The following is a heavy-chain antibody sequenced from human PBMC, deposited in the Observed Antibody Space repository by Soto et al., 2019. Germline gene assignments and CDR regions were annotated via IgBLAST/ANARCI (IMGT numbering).Heavy chain of an antibody. CDR3: ARGGVTTSRRPPRFDY. CDR2: IIPIFGTA. D-gene: IGHD4-17*01. Sequence: QVQLVQSGAEVKKPGSSVKVSCKASGGTFSSYAISWVRQAPGQGLEWMGGIIPIFGTANYAQKFQGRVTITXXEXTXXAYMGLSSLRSEDTAVYYCARGGVTTSRRPPRFDYWGQGTLVTVSS. J-gene: IGHJ4*02. CDR1: GGTFSSYA. V-gene: IGHV1-69*05.